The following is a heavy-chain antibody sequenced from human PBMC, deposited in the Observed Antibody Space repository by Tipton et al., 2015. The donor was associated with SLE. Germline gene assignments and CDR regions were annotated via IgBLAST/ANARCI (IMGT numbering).Heavy chain of an antibody. CDR1: GGSMRSGGYS. Sequence: TLSLTCTVSGGSMRSGGYSWAWIRQHPGKGLEWIGYIYHSGNTYYNPSLKSRVTISGDTSKNQFSLRLTSVPAADTAVYYCATLSGNDPRDAFDIWGQGTMVTVSS. V-gene: IGHV4-31*03. CDR2: IYHSGNT. J-gene: IGHJ3*02. CDR3: ATLSGNDPRDAFDI. D-gene: IGHD3-10*01.